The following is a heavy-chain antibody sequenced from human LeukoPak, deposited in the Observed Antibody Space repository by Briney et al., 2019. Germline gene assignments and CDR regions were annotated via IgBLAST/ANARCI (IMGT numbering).Heavy chain of an antibody. J-gene: IGHJ4*02. V-gene: IGHV3-23*01. D-gene: IGHD5-12*01. CDR3: AKHRGSGYEYYFDY. CDR2: ISNDRGST. CDR1: GFTFSGYA. Sequence: PWGSLRLSCAASGFTFSGYAMSWVRQAPGKGLEWVSGISNDRGSTYYADSVKGRFTISRDNSKNTLYLQMNSLRAEDTAVYYCAKHRGSGYEYYFDYWGQGTLVTVSS.